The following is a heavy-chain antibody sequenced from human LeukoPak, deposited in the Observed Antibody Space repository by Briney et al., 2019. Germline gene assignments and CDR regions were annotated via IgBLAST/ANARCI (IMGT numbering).Heavy chain of an antibody. V-gene: IGHV3-20*04. D-gene: IGHD1-1*01. CDR2: INWNGGDT. Sequence: GGSLRLSCAASGFTFDDYGMSWVRQAPGKGLEWVSGINWNGGDTAYADSVKGRFTISRDNAKDSLYLQMNSLRAEDTALYYCARGMYPGDAFDIWGQGTMVTVSS. J-gene: IGHJ3*02. CDR3: ARGMYPGDAFDI. CDR1: GFTFDDYG.